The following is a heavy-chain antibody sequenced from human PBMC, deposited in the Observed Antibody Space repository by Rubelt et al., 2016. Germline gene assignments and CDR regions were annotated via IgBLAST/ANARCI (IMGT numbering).Heavy chain of an antibody. CDR3: ARESSSGWYIDY. CDR2: INPNSGGT. D-gene: IGHD6-19*01. Sequence: QVQLVQSGAEVKKPGASVKVSCKASGYTFTGYYMHWVRQAPGQGLEWVGRINPNSGGTNYAQKFQGRGTMTRDTSITAAYMELRRLRSDDTAVFYCARESSSGWYIDYWGQGTLVTVSS. V-gene: IGHV1-2*06. J-gene: IGHJ4*02. CDR1: GYTFTGYY.